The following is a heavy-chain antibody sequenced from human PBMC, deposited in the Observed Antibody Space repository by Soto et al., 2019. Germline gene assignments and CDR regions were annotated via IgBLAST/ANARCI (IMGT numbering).Heavy chain of an antibody. CDR1: GFTVSSNY. D-gene: IGHD3-10*01. CDR2: IYSGGST. Sequence: EVQLVESGGGLVQPGGSLRLSCAASGFTVSSNYMSWVRQAPGKGVEWASVIYSGGSTYYADSVKGRFTTSRHNSKNKKYLQMNSLRAEATAVYYCARFSPIGSGRSRAFDSLGQGTLVTGSS. V-gene: IGHV3-53*04. J-gene: IGHJ5*01. CDR3: ARFSPIGSGRSRAFDS.